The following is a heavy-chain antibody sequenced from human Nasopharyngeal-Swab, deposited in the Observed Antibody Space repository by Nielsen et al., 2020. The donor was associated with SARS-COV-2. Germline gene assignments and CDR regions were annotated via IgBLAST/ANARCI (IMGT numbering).Heavy chain of an antibody. CDR2: IIPIHGIA. D-gene: IGHD4-23*01. V-gene: IGHV1-69*04. CDR1: GGTFSSYA. J-gene: IGHJ4*02. CDR3: ARWGRTDGGNPRYFDY. Sequence: SVQVTCKASGGTFSSYASSWVRQAPAQGLEWMGRIIPIHGIANYAQKFQGRVTITADKSTSTAYMELSSLRSEDTAVYYCARWGRTDGGNPRYFDYWGQGTLVTVSS.